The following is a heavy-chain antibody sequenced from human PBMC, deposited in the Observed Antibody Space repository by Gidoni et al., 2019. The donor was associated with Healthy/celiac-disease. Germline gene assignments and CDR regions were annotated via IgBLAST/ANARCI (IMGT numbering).Heavy chain of an antibody. D-gene: IGHD6-13*01. V-gene: IGHV3-23*01. CDR2: ISGSGGST. CDR1: GVTFSSYA. J-gene: IGHJ6*02. Sequence: EVQLLESGGGLVQPGGSLRLSCAASGVTFSSYAMSWVRQAPGKGLEWVSAISGSGGSTYYADSVKGRFTISRDNSKNTLYLQMNSLRAEDTAVYYCAKVQRIAAAGTPYYYYGMDVWGQGTTVTVSS. CDR3: AKVQRIAAAGTPYYYYGMDV.